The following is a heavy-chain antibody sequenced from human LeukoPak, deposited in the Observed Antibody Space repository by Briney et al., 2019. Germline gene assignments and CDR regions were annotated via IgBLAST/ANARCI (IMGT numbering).Heavy chain of an antibody. D-gene: IGHD1-20*01. Sequence: PGGSLRLSCAASGFTFSSYAMHWVRQAPGKGLEWVAVISYDGSNKYYADSVKGRFTISRDNSKNTLYLQMNSLRAEDTAVYYCARDHSITGNYYYYYMDVWGKGTTVTVSS. CDR1: GFTFSSYA. V-gene: IGHV3-30-3*01. CDR2: ISYDGSNK. J-gene: IGHJ6*03. CDR3: ARDHSITGNYYYYYMDV.